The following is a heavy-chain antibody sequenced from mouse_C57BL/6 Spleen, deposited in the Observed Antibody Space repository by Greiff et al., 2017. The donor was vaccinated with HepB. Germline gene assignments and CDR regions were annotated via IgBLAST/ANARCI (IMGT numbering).Heavy chain of an antibody. V-gene: IGHV2-2*01. J-gene: IGHJ4*01. CDR3: ASSDYDRYYAMDY. D-gene: IGHD2-4*01. CDR2: IWSGGST. Sequence: QVQLQQSGPGLVQPSQSLSITCTVSGFSLTSYGVHWVRQSPGKGLEWLGVIWSGGSTDYNAAFISRLSISKDNSRSQVFFKMNSLQADDTAIYYCASSDYDRYYAMDYWGQGTSVTVSS. CDR1: GFSLTSYG.